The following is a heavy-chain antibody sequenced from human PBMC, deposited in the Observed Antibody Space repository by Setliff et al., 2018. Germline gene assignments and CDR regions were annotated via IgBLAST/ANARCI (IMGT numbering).Heavy chain of an antibody. Sequence: LSLSCAASGFTFSNAWMNWVRQAPGKGLEWVGRIKGKTDGVTTDYAAPVIGRFTISRDDSKNTLYLQMNSLRVEDTALYYCAKSSGSSSSTNLEYLGPGTLVTVSS. D-gene: IGHD6-6*01. J-gene: IGHJ4*02. CDR3: AKSSGSSSSTNLEY. CDR1: GFTFSNAW. CDR2: IKGKTDGVTT. V-gene: IGHV3-15*07.